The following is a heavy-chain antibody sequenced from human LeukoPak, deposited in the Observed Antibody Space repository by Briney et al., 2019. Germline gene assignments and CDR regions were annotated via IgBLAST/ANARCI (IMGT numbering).Heavy chain of an antibody. CDR1: GFTFSSYA. V-gene: IGHV3-23*01. D-gene: IGHD2-2*01. CDR3: VVVVPAAMFGFDP. Sequence: ARGSLRLSCAASGFTFSSYAMTWVRQAPGKGLESVSAISAGGSTYYTDSMKGRVTISRDNFKNTLYLQMNSLRAEDTAVYYCVVVVPAAMFGFDPWGQGTLVTVSS. J-gene: IGHJ5*02. CDR2: ISAGGST.